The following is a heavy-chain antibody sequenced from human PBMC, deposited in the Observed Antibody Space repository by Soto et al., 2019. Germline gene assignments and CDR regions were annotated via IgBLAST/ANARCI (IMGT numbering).Heavy chain of an antibody. J-gene: IGHJ4*02. Sequence: EASVKVSCKASGGTFSSYAISWVRQAPGQGLEWMGGIIPIFGTANYAQKFQGRVTITADESTSTAYVELSSLRSEDTAVYYCARGLAVAGQNRDYWGQGTLVTVSS. D-gene: IGHD6-19*01. CDR3: ARGLAVAGQNRDY. CDR2: IIPIFGTA. CDR1: GGTFSSYA. V-gene: IGHV1-69*13.